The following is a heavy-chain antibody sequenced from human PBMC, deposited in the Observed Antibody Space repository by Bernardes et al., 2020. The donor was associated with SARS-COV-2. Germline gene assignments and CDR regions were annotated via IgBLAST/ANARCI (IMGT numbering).Heavy chain of an antibody. D-gene: IGHD5-12*01. Sequence: GGSLRLSCAASGFTFSSDWMHWVRQAPGKGLVWVSRINSDGSRISYADSVKGRFTISRDNAKNTLYLQMNSLRAEDTAVYYCALEGRRWLHFDAFDIWGQGTMVTVSS. J-gene: IGHJ3*02. CDR3: ALEGRRWLHFDAFDI. V-gene: IGHV3-74*01. CDR1: GFTFSSDW. CDR2: INSDGSRI.